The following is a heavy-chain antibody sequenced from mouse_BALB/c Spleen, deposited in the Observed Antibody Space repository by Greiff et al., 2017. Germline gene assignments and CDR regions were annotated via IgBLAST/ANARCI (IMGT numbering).Heavy chain of an antibody. CDR1: GYTFTDYN. CDR3: ARDPRGYYYGSSYWYFDV. J-gene: IGHJ1*01. Sequence: DVKLQESGPELVKPGASVKIPCKASGYTFTDYNMDWVKQSHGKSLEWIGDINPNNGGTIYNQKFKGKATLTVDKSSSTAYMELRSLTSEDTAVYYCARDPRGYYYGSSYWYFDVWGAGTTVTVSS. V-gene: IGHV1-18*01. D-gene: IGHD1-1*01. CDR2: INPNNGGT.